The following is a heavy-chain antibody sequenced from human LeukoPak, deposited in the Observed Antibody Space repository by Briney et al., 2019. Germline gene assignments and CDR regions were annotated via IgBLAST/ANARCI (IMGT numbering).Heavy chain of an antibody. Sequence: GRSLRLSCAASGFTFSSYAMHWVRQAPGKGLEWVAVISYDGSNKYYADSVKGRFTISRDNSKNTLYLQMNSLRAEDTAVYYCAKDQQYYYDSSGYRRGAFDIWGQGTMVTVSS. D-gene: IGHD3-22*01. CDR1: GFTFSSYA. CDR2: ISYDGSNK. V-gene: IGHV3-30-3*01. CDR3: AKDQQYYYDSSGYRRGAFDI. J-gene: IGHJ3*02.